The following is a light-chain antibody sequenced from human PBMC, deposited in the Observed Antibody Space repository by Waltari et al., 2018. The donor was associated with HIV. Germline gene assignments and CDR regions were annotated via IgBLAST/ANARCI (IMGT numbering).Light chain of an antibody. CDR3: LLSYSGARV. J-gene: IGLJ2*01. V-gene: IGLV7-46*01. Sequence: QPVVTPEHSVSVSAGGTVTLTCGSSTGAATTGPYVYLFQQPPGRAPRTLIYDTNKGHSWTPARFSGSLLGSFGGRAALTLSGAQPEDEADYYCLLSYSGARVFGGGTKLTV. CDR2: DTN. CDR1: TGAATTGPY.